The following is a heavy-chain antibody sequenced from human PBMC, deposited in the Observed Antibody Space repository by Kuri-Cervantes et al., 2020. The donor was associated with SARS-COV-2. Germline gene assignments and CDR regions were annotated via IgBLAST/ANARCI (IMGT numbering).Heavy chain of an antibody. CDR1: GGTFSSYA. CDR3: ARDLQYVVVVAASVGD. V-gene: IGHV1-69*13. CDR2: IIPIFGTA. Sequence: SVKVSCKASGGTFSSYAISWVRQAPGQGLEWMGGIIPIFGTANYAQKFQGRVTTTADESTSTAYMELSSLRSEDTAVYYCARDLQYVVVVAASVGDWGQGTLVTVSS. D-gene: IGHD2-15*01. J-gene: IGHJ4*02.